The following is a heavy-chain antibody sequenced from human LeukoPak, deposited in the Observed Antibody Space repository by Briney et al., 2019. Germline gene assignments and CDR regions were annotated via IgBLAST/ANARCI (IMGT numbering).Heavy chain of an antibody. CDR2: FSTYNGDT. Sequence: ASVKVSCKASGDTFTNYGINWVRQAPGQRPEWMGWFSTYNGDTKYAQKLKGRLTLTADTLKTTAYMELRSLRSDDTAVYYCARISILTGYYSAYGMDVWGQGTTVTVSS. V-gene: IGHV1-18*01. J-gene: IGHJ6*02. CDR3: ARISILTGYYSAYGMDV. D-gene: IGHD3-9*01. CDR1: GDTFTNYG.